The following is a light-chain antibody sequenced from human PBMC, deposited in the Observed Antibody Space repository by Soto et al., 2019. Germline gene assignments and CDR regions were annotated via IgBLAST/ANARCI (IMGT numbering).Light chain of an antibody. V-gene: IGLV3-21*02. CDR3: QVWDSSGDHVV. J-gene: IGLJ2*01. Sequence: SYELTQSPSVSVAPGQTATISCGGDKIGSKSVHWYQQTSGQAPVLVVYDDSDRPSGIPERFSGSNSRDTATLTISRVEAGDEADYYVQVWDSSGDHVVFGGGTKLTVL. CDR1: KIGSKS. CDR2: DDS.